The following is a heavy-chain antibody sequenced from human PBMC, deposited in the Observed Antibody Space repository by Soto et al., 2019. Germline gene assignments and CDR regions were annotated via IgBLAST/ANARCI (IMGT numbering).Heavy chain of an antibody. J-gene: IGHJ4*02. Sequence: GASVKVSCKASGYTFTSYGISWVRQAPGQGLDWMGWISAYNGNTKYAQDLQGRVTMTTDTSASTAYMELSSLRSEDTAVYYCARGGYFDSSNYLAYWGLGTLVTVSS. D-gene: IGHD3-22*01. CDR1: GYTFTSYG. V-gene: IGHV1-18*04. CDR3: ARGGYFDSSNYLAY. CDR2: ISAYNGNT.